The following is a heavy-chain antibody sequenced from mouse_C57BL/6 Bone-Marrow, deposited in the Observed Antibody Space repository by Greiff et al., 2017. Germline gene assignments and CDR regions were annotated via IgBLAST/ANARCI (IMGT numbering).Heavy chain of an antibody. Sequence: VHVKQSGAELVRPGASVKLSCTASGFNINDDYMHWVKQRPEQGLEWIGWIDPENGDTEYASKFQGKATITADTSSNTAYLQLSSLTSEDTAVYYCTTRGYYYGSSYAEFAYWGQGTLVTVSA. J-gene: IGHJ3*01. D-gene: IGHD1-1*01. V-gene: IGHV14-4*01. CDR1: GFNINDDY. CDR2: IDPENGDT. CDR3: TTRGYYYGSSYAEFAY.